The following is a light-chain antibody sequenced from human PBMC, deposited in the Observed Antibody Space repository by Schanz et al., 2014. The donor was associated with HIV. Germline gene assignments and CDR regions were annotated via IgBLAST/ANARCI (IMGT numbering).Light chain of an antibody. V-gene: IGLV1-44*01. CDR1: SSNIGSNP. J-gene: IGLJ1*01. CDR2: NNN. Sequence: QSVLTQPPSASGTTGQRVTIFCSGSSSNIGSNPVHRYHHLPGTAPKVVIYNNNQRPSGVPDRFSGSKSGTSASLAISGLQSEDEADYYCQSYDSSLSVYVFGTGTKVTVL. CDR3: QSYDSSLSVYV.